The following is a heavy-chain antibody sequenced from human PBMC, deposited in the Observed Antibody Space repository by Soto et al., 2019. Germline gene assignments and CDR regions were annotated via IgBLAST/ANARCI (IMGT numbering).Heavy chain of an antibody. CDR3: ARARTAARPDYYYYDGMDV. V-gene: IGHV3-30-3*01. CDR1: GFTFSSYA. Sequence: QVQLLESGGGVVQPGRSLRLSCAASGFTFSSYAMHWVRQAPGKGLEWVAVISYDGSNKYYADSVKGRFTISRDNSKNTLYLQMNSLRAEYTAVYYCARARTAARPDYYYYDGMDVWGQGTTVTVSS. D-gene: IGHD6-6*01. J-gene: IGHJ6*02. CDR2: ISYDGSNK.